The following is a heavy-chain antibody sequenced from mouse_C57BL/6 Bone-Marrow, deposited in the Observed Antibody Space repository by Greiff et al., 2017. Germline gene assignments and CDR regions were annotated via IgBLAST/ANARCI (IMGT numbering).Heavy chain of an antibody. CDR1: GYTFTSYW. J-gene: IGHJ1*03. CDR3: EREQIYYDFYWYFDG. V-gene: IGHV1-72*01. D-gene: IGHD2-4*01. CDR2: IDPNSGGT. Sequence: QVQLQQPGAELVKPGASVKLSCKASGYTFTSYWMHWVKQRPGRGLEWIGRIDPNSGGTKYNEKFKSKATLTVDKPSSTAYMQLSSLTSEDSAVSYCEREQIYYDFYWYFDGWGTGTTVTVSS.